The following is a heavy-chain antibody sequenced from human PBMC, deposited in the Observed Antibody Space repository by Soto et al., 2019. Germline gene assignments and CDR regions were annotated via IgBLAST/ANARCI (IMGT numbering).Heavy chain of an antibody. CDR2: INHSGST. J-gene: IGHJ5*02. CDR1: GGSFSCYY. CDR3: ARVNLLQIFWGGIWFDP. V-gene: IGHV4-34*01. D-gene: IGHD3-9*01. Sequence: PSETLSLTFAVYGGSFSCYYWSWIRQPPGKGLEWIGEINHSGSTNYNPSLKSRVTISVDTSKNQFSLKLSSVNAADTALYYCARVNLLQIFWGGIWFDPWGQGTLVTVSS.